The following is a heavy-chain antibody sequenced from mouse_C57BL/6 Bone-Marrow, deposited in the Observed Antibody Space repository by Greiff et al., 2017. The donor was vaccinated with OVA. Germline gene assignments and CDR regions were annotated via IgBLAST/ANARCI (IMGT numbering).Heavy chain of an antibody. J-gene: IGHJ4*01. CDR2: ISSGGSYT. Sequence: EVNVVESGGDLVKPGGSLKLSCAASGFTFSSYGMSWVRQTPDKRLEWVATISSGGSYTYYPDSVKGRFTISRDNAKNTLYLQMSSLKSEDTAMYYCARHRITTVERDYAMDYWGQGTSVTVSS. V-gene: IGHV5-6*01. CDR3: ARHRITTVERDYAMDY. D-gene: IGHD1-1*01. CDR1: GFTFSSYG.